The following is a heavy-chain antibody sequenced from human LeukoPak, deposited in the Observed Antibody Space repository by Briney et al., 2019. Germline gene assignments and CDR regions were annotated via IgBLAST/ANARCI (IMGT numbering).Heavy chain of an antibody. CDR1: GFTFSSYL. D-gene: IGHD4-23*01. Sequence: GGSLRLSGAASGFTFSSYLMSWVRQAPGKGLEWVPNIKQDGREKYYVDPVKGRFTISRDNTKNSLYLQMTSLRAEDTAVYYCARDYGGNSDYWGQGTLVTVSS. CDR2: IKQDGREK. V-gene: IGHV3-7*04. CDR3: ARDYGGNSDY. J-gene: IGHJ4*02.